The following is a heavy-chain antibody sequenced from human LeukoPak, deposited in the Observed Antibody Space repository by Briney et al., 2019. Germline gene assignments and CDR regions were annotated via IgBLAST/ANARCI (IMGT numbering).Heavy chain of an antibody. CDR1: GYTFTGYY. CDR3: ARDLSYYYGMDV. V-gene: IGHV1-2*02. J-gene: IGHJ6*02. CDR2: INPNSGGT. Sequence: ASVKVSFNSSGYTFTGYYMHWVRQAPAQGLEWMGWINPNSGGTNYAQKSQGRVTMTRDTSISTAYMELSRLRSDDTAVYYCARDLSYYYGMDVWGQGTTVTVSS.